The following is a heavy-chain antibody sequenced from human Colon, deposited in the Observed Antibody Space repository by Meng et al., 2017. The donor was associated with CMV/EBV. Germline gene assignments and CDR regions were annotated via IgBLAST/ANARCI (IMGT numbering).Heavy chain of an antibody. CDR2: IRYDGSNK. V-gene: IGHV3-30*02. CDR1: GFRFSNFG. D-gene: IGHD3-3*01. J-gene: IGHJ6*02. Sequence: GGSLRLSCSTSGFRFSNFGMHWVRQAPGKGLEWVAFIRYDGSNKYYADSVKGRFTISRDNSKNTLYLQMNSLRAEDTAVYYCAKVVIIVSGYYYYGMDVWGQGTTVTVSS. CDR3: AKVVIIVSGYYYYGMDV.